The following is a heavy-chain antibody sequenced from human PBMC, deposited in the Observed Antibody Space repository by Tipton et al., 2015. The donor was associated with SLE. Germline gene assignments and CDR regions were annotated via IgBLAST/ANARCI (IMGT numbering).Heavy chain of an antibody. CDR2: IYHSGST. D-gene: IGHD4-23*01. J-gene: IGHJ4*02. CDR1: GGSFSGYY. V-gene: IGHV4-34*01. CDR3: ARRWSLGYFDY. Sequence: LRLSCAVYGGSFSGYYWGWIRQPPGKGLEWIGSIYHSGSTYYNPSLKSRVTISVDTSKNQFSLKLSSVTAADTAVYYCARRWSLGYFDYWGQGTLVTVSS.